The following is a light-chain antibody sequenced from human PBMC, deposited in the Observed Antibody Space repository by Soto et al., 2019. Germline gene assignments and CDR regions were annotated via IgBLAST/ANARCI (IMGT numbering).Light chain of an antibody. Sequence: QLVLTQPPSASGTPGQRVTISCSGSNSNIGSNSVTWYQQLPGTAPKVLIYSNNQWPSGVPDRFSGSKSGTSASLAISGLQSEDEAEYYCAAWDDSLSGYVFGTGTKLTVL. J-gene: IGLJ1*01. V-gene: IGLV1-44*01. CDR3: AAWDDSLSGYV. CDR1: NSNIGSNS. CDR2: SNN.